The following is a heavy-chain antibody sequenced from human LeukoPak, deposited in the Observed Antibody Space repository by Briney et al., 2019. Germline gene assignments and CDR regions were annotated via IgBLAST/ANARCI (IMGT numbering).Heavy chain of an antibody. CDR2: IYYSGST. J-gene: IGHJ4*02. V-gene: IGHV4-59*01. CDR3: ARGPRGTFDY. CDR1: GGSISSYY. Sequence: SETLSLTCTVSGGSISSYYWSWIRQPPGKGVEWIGYIYYSGSTNYNPSLKSRVTISVDTSKNQFSLKLSSVTAADTAVYYCARGPRGTFDYWGQGTLVTVSS.